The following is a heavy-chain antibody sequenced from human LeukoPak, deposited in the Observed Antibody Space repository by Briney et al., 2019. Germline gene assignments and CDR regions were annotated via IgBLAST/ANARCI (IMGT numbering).Heavy chain of an antibody. D-gene: IGHD6-19*01. CDR3: ARATSSGWLSPNFDY. J-gene: IGHJ4*02. CDR1: GGSISSYY. CDR2: IYYSGST. V-gene: IGHV4-59*01. Sequence: PSETLSLTCTVSGGSISSYYWSWIRQPPGKGLEWIVYIYYSGSTNYNPSLKSRVTISVDTSKNQFSLKLSSVTAADTAVYYCARATSSGWLSPNFDYWGQGTLVTVSS.